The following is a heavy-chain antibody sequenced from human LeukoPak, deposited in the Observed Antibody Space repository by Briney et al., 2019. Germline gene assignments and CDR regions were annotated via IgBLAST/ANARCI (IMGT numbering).Heavy chain of an antibody. Sequence: NPGGSLRLSCAASGFTFSNAWMSWVRQAPGKGLEWVGRIYSKTDGGTTDYATPVKGRFTISRDDSKNTLYQQMNSLKTEDTAVYYCTTMPLGYCSSASCYAPSDYWGQGTLVTVSS. CDR2: IYSKTDGGTT. CDR1: GFTFSNAW. D-gene: IGHD2-2*01. J-gene: IGHJ4*02. V-gene: IGHV3-15*01. CDR3: TTMPLGYCSSASCYAPSDY.